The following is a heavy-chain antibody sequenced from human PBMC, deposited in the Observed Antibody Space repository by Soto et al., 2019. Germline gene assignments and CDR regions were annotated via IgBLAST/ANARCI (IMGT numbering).Heavy chain of an antibody. D-gene: IGHD6-13*01. V-gene: IGHV4-59*08. CDR3: ARRSAAAASDAFDI. CDR1: GGSISSYY. J-gene: IGHJ3*02. Sequence: SETLSLTCTVSGGSISSYYWSWIRQPPGKGLEWIGYIYYSGSTNYNPSLKSRVTISVDTSKNQFSLKLSSVTAADTAVYYCARRSAAAASDAFDIWGQGTMVTVSS. CDR2: IYYSGST.